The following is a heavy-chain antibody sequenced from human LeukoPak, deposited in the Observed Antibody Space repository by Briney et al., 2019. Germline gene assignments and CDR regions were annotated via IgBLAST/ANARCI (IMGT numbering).Heavy chain of an antibody. CDR1: GYTFTDYA. J-gene: IGHJ4*02. CDR2: ISAYNGNT. D-gene: IGHD3-9*01. CDR3: ARAKVVAGYYRGIDY. V-gene: IGHV1-18*01. Sequence: GASVKVSCKASGYTFTDYAMNWVRQAPGQGLEWMGWISAYNGNTNYAQKLQGRVTMTTDTSTSTAYMELRSLRSDDTAVYYCARAKVVAGYYRGIDYWGQGTLVTVSS.